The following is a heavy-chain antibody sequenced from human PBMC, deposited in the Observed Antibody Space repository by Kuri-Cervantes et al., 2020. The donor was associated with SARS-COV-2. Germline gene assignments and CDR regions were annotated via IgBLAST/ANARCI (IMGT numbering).Heavy chain of an antibody. CDR1: GYSISSGYY. D-gene: IGHD6-6*01. CDR3: ARDIAARPLDV. V-gene: IGHV4-38-2*02. Sequence: SETLSLTCAVSGYSISSGYYWGWIRQPPGKGLEWIGEINHSGSTNYNPSLKSRVTISVDTSKNQFSLKLSSVTAADTAVYYCARDIAARPLDVWGQGTTVTVSS. CDR2: INHSGST. J-gene: IGHJ6*02.